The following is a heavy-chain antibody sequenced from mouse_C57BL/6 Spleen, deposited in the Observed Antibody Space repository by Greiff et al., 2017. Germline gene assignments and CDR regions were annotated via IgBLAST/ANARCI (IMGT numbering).Heavy chain of an antibody. CDR1: GYTFTSYW. J-gene: IGHJ1*03. CDR2: IHPNSGST. Sequence: QVQLQQPGAELVKPGASVKLSCKASGYTFTSYWMHLVKQRPGQGLEWIGMIHPNSGSTNYNEKFKSKATLTVDKSSSTAYMQLSSLTSEDSAVYNCARMITTVVADWYFDVWGTGTTVTVSS. D-gene: IGHD1-1*01. CDR3: ARMITTVVADWYFDV. V-gene: IGHV1-64*01.